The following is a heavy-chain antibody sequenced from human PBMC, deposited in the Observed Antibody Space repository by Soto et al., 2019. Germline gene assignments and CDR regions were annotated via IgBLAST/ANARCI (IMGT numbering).Heavy chain of an antibody. Sequence: GGSLRLSCVGSGFTFSTYSINWVRQAPGKGLEWVSSISSRSDIYYADSVKGRFTISRDNAKNTLYLEIHSLRAEDTAIYYCAKDSPPPFPRMDVWGQGTTVTVSS. J-gene: IGHJ6*02. V-gene: IGHV3-21*04. CDR1: GFTFSTYS. CDR3: AKDSPPPFPRMDV. CDR2: ISSRSDI.